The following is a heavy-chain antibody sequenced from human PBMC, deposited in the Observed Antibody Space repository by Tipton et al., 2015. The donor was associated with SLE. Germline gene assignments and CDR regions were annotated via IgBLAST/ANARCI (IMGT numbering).Heavy chain of an antibody. CDR3: AKDGAAGDHIDS. V-gene: IGHV3-23*01. CDR2: ISGSGGST. Sequence: SLRLSCAASGFTFSSYAMSWVRQAPGKGLEWVSAISGSGGSTYYAASVKGRFTISRDNSNNTLYLQMNSLRAEDTALYYCAKDGAAGDHIDSWDQGTLVTVSS. CDR1: GFTFSSYA. D-gene: IGHD6-13*01. J-gene: IGHJ4*02.